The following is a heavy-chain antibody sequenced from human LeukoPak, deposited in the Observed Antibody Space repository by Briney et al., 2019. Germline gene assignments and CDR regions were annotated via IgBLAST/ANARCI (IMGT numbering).Heavy chain of an antibody. V-gene: IGHV3-66*01. CDR3: ASRRGPSIVGSGRQTYYYYYGMDV. Sequence: GGSLRLSCAASGFTVSNNYMSWVRQAPGKGLEWVSLIYSGGTTYYADSVEGRFTISRDNSKNTLYLQMNSLRDEDTAVYYCASRRGPSIVGSGRQTYYYYYGMDVWGQGTTVTVSS. D-gene: IGHD3-10*01. CDR1: GFTVSNNY. J-gene: IGHJ6*02. CDR2: IYSGGTT.